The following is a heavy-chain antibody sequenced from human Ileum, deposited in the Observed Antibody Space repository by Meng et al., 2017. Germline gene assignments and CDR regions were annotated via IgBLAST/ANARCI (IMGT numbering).Heavy chain of an antibody. D-gene: IGHD3-10*01. CDR2: ISAYNDNT. V-gene: IGHV1-18*01. J-gene: IGHJ5*02. CDR3: VRDLVVRGGEYNWFDP. Sequence: ASVKVSCKASGYTFTSYGVSWVRQAPGQGLEWMGWISAYNDNTNYAQMLQGRVTMTTDTSTNTAYMELRSLRSDDTAVYYYVRDLVVRGGEYNWFDPWGQGTLVTVSS. CDR1: GYTFTSYG.